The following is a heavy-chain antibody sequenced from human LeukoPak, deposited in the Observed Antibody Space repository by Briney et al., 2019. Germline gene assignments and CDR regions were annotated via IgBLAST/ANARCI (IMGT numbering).Heavy chain of an antibody. CDR3: ARGGVAAAGPFDY. J-gene: IGHJ4*02. V-gene: IGHV1-8*02. D-gene: IGHD6-13*01. CDR1: GGTFSSYA. Sequence: ASVKVSCKASGGTFSSYAINWVRQATGQGLEWMGWMNPNSGNTGYAQKFQGRVTMTRNTSISTAYMELSSLRSEDTAVYYCARGGVAAAGPFDYWGQGTLVTVSS. CDR2: MNPNSGNT.